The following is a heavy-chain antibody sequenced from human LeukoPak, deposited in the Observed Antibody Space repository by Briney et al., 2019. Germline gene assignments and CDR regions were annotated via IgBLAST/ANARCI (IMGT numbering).Heavy chain of an antibody. CDR2: IIPILGIA. CDR3: AFSTPQPPAYYYMDV. V-gene: IGHV1-69*02. D-gene: IGHD2-2*01. CDR1: GGTFSSYT. J-gene: IGHJ6*03. Sequence: ASVKVSGKASGGTFSSYTISWVRQAPGQGLEWMGRIIPILGIANYAQKFQGRVTITADKSTSTAYMELSSLRSEDTAVYYCAFSTPQPPAYYYMDVWGKGTTVTVSS.